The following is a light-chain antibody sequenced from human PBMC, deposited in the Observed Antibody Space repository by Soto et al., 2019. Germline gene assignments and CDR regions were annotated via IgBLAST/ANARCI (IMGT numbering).Light chain of an antibody. CDR2: LNSDGSH. Sequence: QSVLTQSPSASASLGASVKLTCTLSSGHSSYAIALHQQQPEKGPRYLMKLNSDGSHSKGDGIPDRFSGSSSGAERYLTISSLQSEDESDYYCQTWGTGIHVFGGGTKLTVL. CDR3: QTWGTGIHV. J-gene: IGLJ2*01. CDR1: SGHSSYA. V-gene: IGLV4-69*01.